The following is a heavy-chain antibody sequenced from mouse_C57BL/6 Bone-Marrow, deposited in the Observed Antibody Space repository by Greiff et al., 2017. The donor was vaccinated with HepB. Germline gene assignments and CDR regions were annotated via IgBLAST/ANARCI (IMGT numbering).Heavy chain of an antibody. J-gene: IGHJ2*01. V-gene: IGHV1-15*01. CDR2: IDPETGGT. CDR3: TREGWRDFDY. CDR1: GYTFTDYE. Sequence: VKLMESGAELVRPGASVTLSCKASGYTFTDYEMHWVKQTPVPGLEWIGAIDPETGGTAYNQKFKGKAILTADKSSSTAYMELRSLTSEDSAVYYCTREGWRDFDYWGQGTTLTVSS. D-gene: IGHD3-3*01.